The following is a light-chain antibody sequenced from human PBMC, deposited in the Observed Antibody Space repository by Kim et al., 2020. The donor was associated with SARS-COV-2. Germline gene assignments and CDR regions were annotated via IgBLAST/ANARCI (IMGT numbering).Light chain of an antibody. V-gene: IGLV2-11*03. CDR1: SSDVGIYNY. CDR2: DVN. Sequence: QPVAISCTGTSSDVGIYNYVAWYKQHPGKAPKFMIYDVNKRPAGVPDRVSGSKSGNTASLNIYGLQAEDEAEYYCCSYAGSNTWVFGTGTKVTVL. CDR3: CSYAGSNTWV. J-gene: IGLJ1*01.